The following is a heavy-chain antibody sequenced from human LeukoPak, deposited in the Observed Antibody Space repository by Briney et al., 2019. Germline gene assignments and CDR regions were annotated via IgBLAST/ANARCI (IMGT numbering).Heavy chain of an antibody. CDR2: IIPIFGTA. Sequence: SVKVSCKASGGTFSSYAISWVRQAPGQGLEWMGRIIPIFGTANYAQKFQGRVTITTDESTSTAYMELSSLRSEDTAVYYCARGVLELGRRGGGPYYYMDVWGKGTTVTVSS. J-gene: IGHJ6*03. CDR3: ARGVLELGRRGGGPYYYMDV. D-gene: IGHD1-1*01. CDR1: GGTFSSYA. V-gene: IGHV1-69*05.